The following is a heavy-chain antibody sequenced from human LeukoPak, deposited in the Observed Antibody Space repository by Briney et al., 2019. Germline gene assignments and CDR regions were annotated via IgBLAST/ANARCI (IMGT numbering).Heavy chain of an antibody. Sequence: GGSLRLSCAASGFTFSDYYMSWIRQAPGKGLEWVSYISSSGSTIYYADSVKGRFTISRDNAKNSLYLQMNSLRAEDTAVYYCAKMYGDYDEPFDYWGQGTLVTVSS. J-gene: IGHJ4*02. CDR1: GFTFSDYY. CDR3: AKMYGDYDEPFDY. V-gene: IGHV3-11*01. D-gene: IGHD4-17*01. CDR2: ISSSGSTI.